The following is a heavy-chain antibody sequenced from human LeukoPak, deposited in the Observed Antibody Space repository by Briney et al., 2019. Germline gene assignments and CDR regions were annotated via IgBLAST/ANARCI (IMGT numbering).Heavy chain of an antibody. D-gene: IGHD3-3*01. CDR2: IIPIFGTA. CDR1: GGTFSSYA. Sequence: SVKVSCKASGGTFSSYAISWVRQAPGQGLELMGGIIPIFGTANYAQKFQGRVTITTDESTSTAYMELSSLRSEDTAVYYCANGGDDYDFWSGLSFWFDPWGQGTLVTVSS. CDR3: ANGGDDYDFWSGLSFWFDP. V-gene: IGHV1-69*05. J-gene: IGHJ5*02.